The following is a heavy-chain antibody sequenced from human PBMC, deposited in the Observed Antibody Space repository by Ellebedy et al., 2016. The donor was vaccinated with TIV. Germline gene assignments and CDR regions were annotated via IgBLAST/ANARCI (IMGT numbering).Heavy chain of an antibody. Sequence: AASVKVSCKASGYIFTTYGITWVRRAPGQGLEWMGWVSPYNDNTNYARKFQGRVTMTTDTSTNTAYMELWSLRSDDTAVYYCAREGPATRIKMFRGGLGGLDVWGQGTTVTVSS. CDR3: AREGPATRIKMFRGGLGGLDV. CDR2: VSPYNDNT. D-gene: IGHD3-10*01. V-gene: IGHV1-18*01. J-gene: IGHJ6*02. CDR1: GYIFTTYG.